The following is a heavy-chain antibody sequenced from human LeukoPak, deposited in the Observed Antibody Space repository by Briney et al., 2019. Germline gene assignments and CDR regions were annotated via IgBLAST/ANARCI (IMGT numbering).Heavy chain of an antibody. CDR1: GFTFSSYW. D-gene: IGHD3-10*01. Sequence: GGSLRLSCAASGFTFSSYWMSWVRQAPGKGLEWVANIKQDGSEKYYVDSVKGRFTISRDNAKNSLYLQMNSLRAEDTAVYYCARDGAGSGGYYYGMDVWGQGTTVTVSS. J-gene: IGHJ6*02. V-gene: IGHV3-7*01. CDR2: IKQDGSEK. CDR3: ARDGAGSGGYYYGMDV.